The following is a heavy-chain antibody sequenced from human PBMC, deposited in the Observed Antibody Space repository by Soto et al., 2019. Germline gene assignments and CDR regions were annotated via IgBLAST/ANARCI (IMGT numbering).Heavy chain of an antibody. CDR1: GGTFSSYT. V-gene: IGHV1-69*02. Sequence: SVKVSCKASGGTFSSYTISWVRQAPGQGLEWMGRIIPILGIANYAQKFQGRVTITADKSTSTAYIELSSLRSEDTAVYYCARASGIPEVRWFDPWGQGTLVTVSS. J-gene: IGHJ5*02. D-gene: IGHD5-18*01. CDR3: ARASGIPEVRWFDP. CDR2: IIPILGIA.